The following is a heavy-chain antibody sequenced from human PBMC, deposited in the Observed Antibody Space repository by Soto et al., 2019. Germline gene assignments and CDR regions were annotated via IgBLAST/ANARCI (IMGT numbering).Heavy chain of an antibody. J-gene: IGHJ3*02. CDR1: GFTFTNHA. D-gene: IGHD1-1*01. CDR3: AKPKATDTTSVFARGAFDI. CDR2: ISGGGGGT. Sequence: EVQLLESGGGLVQPGGSLSLSCAASGFTFTNHAMTWVRQPPGKGLEWVSIISGGGGGTSYADSVKGRFTISRDNSQSTLYLSMNSLRVEDTAVYYCAKPKATDTTSVFARGAFDIWGQGTMVTVSS. V-gene: IGHV3-23*01.